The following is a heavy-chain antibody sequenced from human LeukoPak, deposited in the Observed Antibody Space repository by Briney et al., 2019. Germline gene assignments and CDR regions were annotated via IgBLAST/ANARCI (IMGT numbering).Heavy chain of an antibody. D-gene: IGHD3-10*01. J-gene: IGHJ3*02. CDR1: GGSISSYY. Sequence: SETLSLTCTVSGGSISSYYWSWIRQPAGKGLEWIGRIYTSGSTNYNPSLKSRVTMSVDTSKNQFSLKLSSVTAADTAVFYCARHLTDRIWFGELSLTAVYAFDIWGQGTMVTVSS. CDR2: IYTSGST. V-gene: IGHV4-4*07. CDR3: ARHLTDRIWFGELSLTAVYAFDI.